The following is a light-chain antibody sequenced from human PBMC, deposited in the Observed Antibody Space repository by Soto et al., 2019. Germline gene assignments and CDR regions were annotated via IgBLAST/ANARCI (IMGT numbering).Light chain of an antibody. V-gene: IGLV1-47*01. J-gene: IGLJ2*01. CDR3: SARDDSLSGVV. Sequence: QSVLTQPPATSGTPGQRVTISCSGSSSNIGSNHVYWYQQFPGMAPKLLMYRSDQRPTGVPDRFSGSKSGTSASLAISGLPSDDEADYSCSARDDSLSGVVFGGGTKLTVL. CDR2: RSD. CDR1: SSNIGSNH.